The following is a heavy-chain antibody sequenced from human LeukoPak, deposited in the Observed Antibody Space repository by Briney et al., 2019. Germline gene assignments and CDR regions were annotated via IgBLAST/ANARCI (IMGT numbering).Heavy chain of an antibody. CDR2: IYTSGST. J-gene: IGHJ4*02. D-gene: IGHD6-13*01. CDR1: GGSISSYY. CDR3: ARHIAAAGAFDY. V-gene: IGHV4-4*09. Sequence: PSETLSLTCTVSGGSISSYYWSWIRQPPGKGLEWIGYIYTSGSTNYNPSLKSRVTISVDTSKNQFSLKLSSVTAADTAVYYCARHIAAAGAFDYWGQGTLVTVSS.